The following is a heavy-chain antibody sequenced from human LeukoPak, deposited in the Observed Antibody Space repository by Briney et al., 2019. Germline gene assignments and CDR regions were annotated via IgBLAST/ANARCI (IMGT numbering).Heavy chain of an antibody. CDR1: GYTFTSNY. J-gene: IGHJ4*02. V-gene: IGHV1-46*01. Sequence: ASVKVSCKAFGYTFTSNYMHWVRQAPGQGPEWMGVISPSGGSTTYAQKFQGRVTLTRDMSTSTDYLELSSLRSEDTAVYYCAQGAHYYGSGSHRRGHYFDYWGQGTLVTVSS. CDR2: ISPSGGST. D-gene: IGHD3-10*01. CDR3: AQGAHYYGSGSHRRGHYFDY.